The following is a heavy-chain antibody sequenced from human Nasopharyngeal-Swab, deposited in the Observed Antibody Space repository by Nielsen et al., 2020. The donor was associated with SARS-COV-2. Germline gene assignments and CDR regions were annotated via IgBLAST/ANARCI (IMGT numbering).Heavy chain of an antibody. Sequence: ASVKVSCKASGYTFTSYDINWVRQATGQGLEWMGWMNPNSGNTGYAQKFQGRVTMTRNTSISTAYMELSSLRSEDTAVYYCARGGVPGYYYYYYYMDVWGKGTPVTVSS. CDR1: GYTFTSYD. CDR2: MNPNSGNT. D-gene: IGHD3-10*01. J-gene: IGHJ6*03. V-gene: IGHV1-8*01. CDR3: ARGGVPGYYYYYYYMDV.